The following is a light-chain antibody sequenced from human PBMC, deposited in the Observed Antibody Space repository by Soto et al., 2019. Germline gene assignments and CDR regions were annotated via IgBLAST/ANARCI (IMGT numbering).Light chain of an antibody. Sequence: QSALTQPASVSGSPGQSITISCTGTSSDVGGYNYVSWYQQHPGKDPKLMIYDVSNRPSGVYNRFSGSKSGNTASLTISGLQAEDEAEYYCSSYTRSSTVVFGGGTKLTVL. CDR3: SSYTRSSTVV. V-gene: IGLV2-14*01. CDR2: DVS. J-gene: IGLJ2*01. CDR1: SSDVGGYNY.